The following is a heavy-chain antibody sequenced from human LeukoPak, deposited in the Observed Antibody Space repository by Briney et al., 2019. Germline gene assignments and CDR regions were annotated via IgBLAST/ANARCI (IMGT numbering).Heavy chain of an antibody. J-gene: IGHJ5*02. CDR1: GGSISSGSYY. CDR2: IYTSGST. D-gene: IGHD6-13*01. V-gene: IGHV4-61*02. CDR3: ARAGSWQQLAP. Sequence: SETLSLTCTVSGGSISSGSYYWSWIRQPAGKGLEWIGRIYTSGSTNYNPSLKSRVTISVDTSKNQFSLKLSSVTAADTAVYYCARAGSWQQLAPWGQGTLVTVSS.